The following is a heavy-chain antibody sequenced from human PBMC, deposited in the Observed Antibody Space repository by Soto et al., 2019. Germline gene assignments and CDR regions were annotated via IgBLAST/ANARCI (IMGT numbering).Heavy chain of an antibody. CDR2: ISGSGGST. J-gene: IGHJ4*02. CDR3: AKDFVFGDYVVY. Sequence: APLLESGGGLVQPGGSRRLSCAASGFTFSSYAMSWVRQAPGKGPAWVSAISGSGGSTYYADSVKGRFTISRDNSKNMLYLQMNSLRVEDTAIYYCAKDFVFGDYVVYWGQGTLVTVSS. D-gene: IGHD3-10*01. CDR1: GFTFSSYA. V-gene: IGHV3-23*01.